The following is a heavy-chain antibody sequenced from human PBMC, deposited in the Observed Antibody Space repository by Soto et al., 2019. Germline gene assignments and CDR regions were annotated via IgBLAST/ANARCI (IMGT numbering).Heavy chain of an antibody. CDR1: GGSVSSSKL. CDR2: IYHSGST. Sequence: PSETLSLTCAVSGGSVSSSKLWGWVRQPPGKGLEWIGEIYHSGSTNYNPSLKSRVTISVDKSKNQFSLKLSSVTAADTAVYYCARDRGTMTFLGPWGQGTLVTVS. V-gene: IGHV4-4*02. J-gene: IGHJ5*02. CDR3: ARDRGTMTFLGP. D-gene: IGHD3-22*01.